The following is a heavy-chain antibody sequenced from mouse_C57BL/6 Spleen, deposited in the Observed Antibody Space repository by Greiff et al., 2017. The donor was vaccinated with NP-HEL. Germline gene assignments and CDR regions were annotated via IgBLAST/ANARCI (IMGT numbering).Heavy chain of an antibody. CDR3: ARYSLDGFAY. J-gene: IGHJ3*01. Sequence: EVKLMESGGGLVQPGGSLSLSCAASGFTFTDYYMSWVRQPPGKALEWLGFIRNKANGYTTEYSASVKGRFTISRDNSQSILYLQMNALRAEDSATYYCARYSLDGFAYWGQGTLVTVSA. CDR1: GFTFTDYY. CDR2: IRNKANGYTT. V-gene: IGHV7-3*01.